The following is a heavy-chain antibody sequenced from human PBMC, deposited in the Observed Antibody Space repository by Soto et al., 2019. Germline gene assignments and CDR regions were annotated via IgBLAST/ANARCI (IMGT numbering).Heavy chain of an antibody. CDR1: GYAFTNYG. CDR2: ISANNGNT. CDR3: ARDLVVPIAINLSSYGTEV. D-gene: IGHD2-2*01. V-gene: IGHV1-18*04. Sequence: QVQLVQSGAEVKKPGASVNVSCKASGYAFTNYGFTGVRQAPGQWLEWMGWISANNGNTNYAQKFQGRVSMTTDTATHTGYMERRSRRSDDPAVNYSARDLVVPIAINLSSYGTEVWGQVSKVTVS. J-gene: IGHJ6*02.